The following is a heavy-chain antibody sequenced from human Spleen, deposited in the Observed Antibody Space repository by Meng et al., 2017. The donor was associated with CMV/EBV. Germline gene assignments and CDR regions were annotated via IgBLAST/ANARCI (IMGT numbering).Heavy chain of an antibody. CDR3: ARGRMGSSWYLGLVDYYYGMDV. V-gene: IGHV4-39*07. J-gene: IGHJ6*02. CDR2: IYYSGST. CDR1: GGSISSSSYY. Sequence: SETLSLTCTVSGGSISSSSYYWGWIRQPPGKGLEWIGSIYYSGSTYYNPSLKSRVTISVDTSKNQFSLKLSSVTAADTAVYYCARGRMGSSWYLGLVDYYYGMDVWGQGTTVTVSS. D-gene: IGHD6-13*01.